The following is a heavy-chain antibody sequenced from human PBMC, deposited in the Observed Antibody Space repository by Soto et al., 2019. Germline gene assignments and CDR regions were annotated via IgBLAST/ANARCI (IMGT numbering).Heavy chain of an antibody. V-gene: IGHV1-18*01. CDR2: INAGNGNT. CDR3: AGEADILTGYYLAAFDI. J-gene: IGHJ3*02. Sequence: ASVKVSSKASGYAFTSYAISWVRQAPGQGLEWMGWINAGNGNTKYSQKLQGRVTITRDTSASTAYMELSSLRSEDTAVYYCAGEADILTGYYLAAFDIWGQGTMVTVSS. CDR1: GYAFTSYA. D-gene: IGHD3-9*01.